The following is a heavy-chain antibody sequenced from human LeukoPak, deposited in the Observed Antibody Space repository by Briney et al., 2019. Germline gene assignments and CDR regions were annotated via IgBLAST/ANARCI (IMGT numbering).Heavy chain of an antibody. J-gene: IGHJ5*02. CDR3: AREGDYDSSGYLNWFDP. V-gene: IGHV1-69*05. D-gene: IGHD3-22*01. Sequence: SVKVSCKASGGTFSSYAISWVRQAPGQGLEWMGGIIPIFGTANYAQKFQGRVTITTDESTSTAYMELSSLRSEDTAVYYCAREGDYDSSGYLNWFDPWGQGTLVTVSS. CDR1: GGTFSSYA. CDR2: IIPIFGTA.